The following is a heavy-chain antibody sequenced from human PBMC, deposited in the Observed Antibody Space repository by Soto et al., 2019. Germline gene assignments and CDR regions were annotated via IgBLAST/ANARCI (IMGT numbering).Heavy chain of an antibody. J-gene: IGHJ5*02. CDR2: INHSGST. CDR1: GGSFSGYY. CDR3: ARDPAAGTRTRFDP. Sequence: PSETLSLTCAVYGGSFSGYYWSWIRQPPGKGLEWIGEINHSGSTNYNPSLKSRVTISVDTSKNQFSLKLSSVTAADTAVYYCARDPAAGTRTRFDPWGQGTLVTVSS. V-gene: IGHV4-34*01. D-gene: IGHD6-13*01.